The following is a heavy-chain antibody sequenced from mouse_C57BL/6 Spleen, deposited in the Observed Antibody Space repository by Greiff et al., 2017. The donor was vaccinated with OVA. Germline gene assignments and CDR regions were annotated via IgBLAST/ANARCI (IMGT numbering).Heavy chain of an antibody. CDR2: IHPNSGST. J-gene: IGHJ3*01. D-gene: IGHD2-4*01. CDR1: GYTFTSYW. Sequence: QVQLQQPGAELVKPGASVKLSCKASGYTFTSYWMHWVKQRPGQGLEWIGMIHPNSGSTNYNEKFKSKATLTVDKSSSTAYMQLSSLTAEDSAVYYCARYDEYDSRFAYWGQGTLVTVSA. CDR3: ARYDEYDSRFAY. V-gene: IGHV1-64*01.